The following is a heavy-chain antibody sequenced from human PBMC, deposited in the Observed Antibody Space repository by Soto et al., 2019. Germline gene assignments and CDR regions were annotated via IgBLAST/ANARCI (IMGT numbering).Heavy chain of an antibody. V-gene: IGHV4-34*01. CDR1: GVSFSGYY. CDR3: AREWGHYYDSSGYYDY. D-gene: IGHD3-22*01. Sequence: QVQLQQWGAGLLKPSETLSLTCAVYGVSFSGYYWSWIRQPPGKGLEWIGEINHSGSTNYNPSLKSRVTISVDTSNNPFSLKLSSVTAAATAVYYCAREWGHYYDSSGYYDYWGQGTLVTVSS. CDR2: INHSGST. J-gene: IGHJ4*02.